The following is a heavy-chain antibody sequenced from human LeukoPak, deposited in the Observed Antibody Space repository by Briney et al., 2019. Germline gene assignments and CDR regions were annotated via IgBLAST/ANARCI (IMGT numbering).Heavy chain of an antibody. Sequence: GGSLRLSCAASGFTFSSYYMSWVRQAPGKGLEWVANIQQDGSEKYYVDSVKGRFTISRDNAKNSLYLQMNGLRAEDTAVYYCGVGQLLNYYYNMDVWGQGTTVTVSS. CDR3: GVGQLLNYYYNMDV. D-gene: IGHD2-2*01. J-gene: IGHJ6*02. CDR2: IQQDGSEK. V-gene: IGHV3-7*01. CDR1: GFTFSSYY.